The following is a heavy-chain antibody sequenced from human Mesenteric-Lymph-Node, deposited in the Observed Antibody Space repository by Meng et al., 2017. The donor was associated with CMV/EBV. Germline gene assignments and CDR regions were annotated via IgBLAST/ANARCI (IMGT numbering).Heavy chain of an antibody. J-gene: IGHJ4*02. CDR1: GFTFSSYS. Sequence: GGSLRLSCAASGFTFSSYSMNWVRQAPGKGLEWVSCISSSGSDVYYADSVKGRFTITRDNSKNTLDLQMNSLRAEDTAVYYCARGEGAAGLFKDWGQGTLVTVSS. CDR2: ISSSGSDV. CDR3: ARGEGAAGLFKD. V-gene: IGHV3-21*04. D-gene: IGHD6-13*01.